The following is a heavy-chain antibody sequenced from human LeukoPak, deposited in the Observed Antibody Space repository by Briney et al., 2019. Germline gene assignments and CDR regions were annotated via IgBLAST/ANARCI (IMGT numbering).Heavy chain of an antibody. CDR2: ISYDGSNK. CDR3: AKERVDIVALPEVY. D-gene: IGHD5-12*01. J-gene: IGHJ4*02. CDR1: GFTFSSYG. V-gene: IGHV3-30*18. Sequence: GGSLRLSCAASGFTFSSYGMHWVRQAPGKGLEWVAVISYDGSNKYYADSVKGRFTISRDNSKNTLYLQMNSLRAEDTAVYYCAKERVDIVALPEVYWGQGTLVTVSS.